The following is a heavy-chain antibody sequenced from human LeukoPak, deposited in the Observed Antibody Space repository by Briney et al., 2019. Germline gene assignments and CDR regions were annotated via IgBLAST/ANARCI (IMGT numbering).Heavy chain of an antibody. CDR3: ARVGTTGATADY. J-gene: IGHJ4*02. V-gene: IGHV1-46*01. D-gene: IGHD4-11*01. CDR2: INPRGGST. CDR1: GYTFTSYD. Sequence: KPGASVKVSCKASGYTFTSYDINWVRQAPEQGPEWMGIINPRGGSTDYAQKFQDRITRTSDTSTSTVYMELKSLTSEDTAVYFCARVGTTGATADYWGQGTLVTVSS.